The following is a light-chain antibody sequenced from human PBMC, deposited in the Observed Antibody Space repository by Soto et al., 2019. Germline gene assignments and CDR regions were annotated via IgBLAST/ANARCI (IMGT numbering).Light chain of an antibody. CDR3: QQYGISGT. J-gene: IGKJ1*01. CDR1: QSVSNNY. Sequence: EIVLTQSPGTLSLSPGERATLSCRASQSVSNNYLAWYQQKPGQAPRLLIYGASNRATGIPDRFSGSGSGTDFTRTISRLEPEDFAVYYCQQYGISGTFGQVTKVEIK. CDR2: GAS. V-gene: IGKV3-20*01.